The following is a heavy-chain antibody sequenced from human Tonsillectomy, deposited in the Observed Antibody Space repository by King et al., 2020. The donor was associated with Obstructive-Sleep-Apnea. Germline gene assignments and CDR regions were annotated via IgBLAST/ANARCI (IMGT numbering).Heavy chain of an antibody. J-gene: IGHJ5*02. V-gene: IGHV1-46*01. CDR3: AREGSSSWYEGNWFDP. CDR2: INPSGGST. Sequence: VQLVESGAEVKKPGASVKVSCKASGYTFTSYYMHWVRQAPGQGLEWMGIINPSGGSTSYAQKFQGRVTMTRDTSTSTVYMELSSLRSEDTAVYYCAREGSSSWYEGNWFDPWGQGTLVTVSS. D-gene: IGHD6-13*01. CDR1: GYTFTSYY.